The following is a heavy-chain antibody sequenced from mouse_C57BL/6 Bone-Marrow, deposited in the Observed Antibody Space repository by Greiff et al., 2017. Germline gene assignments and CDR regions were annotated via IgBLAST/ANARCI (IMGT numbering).Heavy chain of an antibody. CDR3: TRVLYGNYGAYAMDY. Sequence: EVKLVESGEGLVKPGGSLKLSCAASGFTFSSYAMSWVRQTPEKRLEWVAYISSGGDYIYYADTAKGRFTISRDNARNTLYLQMSSLKSEDTAMYYCTRVLYGNYGAYAMDYWGQGTSVTVSS. V-gene: IGHV5-9-1*02. CDR1: GFTFSSYA. CDR2: ISSGGDYI. J-gene: IGHJ4*01. D-gene: IGHD2-1*01.